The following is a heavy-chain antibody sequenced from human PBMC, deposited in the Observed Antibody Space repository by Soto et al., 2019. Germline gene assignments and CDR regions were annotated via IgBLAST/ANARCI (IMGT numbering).Heavy chain of an antibody. Sequence: ASVKVSCKASGGTFSSYSISWVRQAPGQGLEWMGGIIPIFGTANYAQKFQGRVTITADESTSTAYMELSSLRSEDTAVYYCASWSGSYHLNYYYYGMDVWGQGTTVTVSS. CDR2: IIPIFGTA. CDR1: GGTFSSYS. V-gene: IGHV1-69*13. J-gene: IGHJ6*02. CDR3: ASWSGSYHLNYYYYGMDV. D-gene: IGHD1-26*01.